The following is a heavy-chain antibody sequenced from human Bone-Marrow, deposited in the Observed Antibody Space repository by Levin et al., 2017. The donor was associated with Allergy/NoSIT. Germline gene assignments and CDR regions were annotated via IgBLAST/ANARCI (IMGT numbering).Heavy chain of an antibody. CDR2: ISAYNGNT. Sequence: GESLKISCKASGYTFTSYGISWVRQAPGQGLEWMGWISAYNGNTNYAQKLQGRVTMTTDTSTSTAYMELRSLRSDDTAVYYCARLDYYDRYFDYWGQGTLVTVSS. CDR1: GYTFTSYG. CDR3: ARLDYYDRYFDY. J-gene: IGHJ4*02. V-gene: IGHV1-18*01. D-gene: IGHD3-22*01.